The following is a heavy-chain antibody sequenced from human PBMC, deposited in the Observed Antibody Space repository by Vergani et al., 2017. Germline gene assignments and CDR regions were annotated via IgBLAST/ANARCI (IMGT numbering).Heavy chain of an antibody. V-gene: IGHV3-23*01. CDR1: GFIFSTYA. J-gene: IGHJ4*02. Sequence: EVQLLESGGGLVQPGGSLRLSCVASGFIFSTYAMNWVRQAPGKGLEWVSSFSGSGGSTYYADSVKGRFTISRDNSKNTLYLQMNSLRAEDTAVYYCAKDQHRVVVVPAHSYWGQGTLVTVSS. D-gene: IGHD2-2*01. CDR3: AKDQHRVVVVPAHSY. CDR2: FSGSGGST.